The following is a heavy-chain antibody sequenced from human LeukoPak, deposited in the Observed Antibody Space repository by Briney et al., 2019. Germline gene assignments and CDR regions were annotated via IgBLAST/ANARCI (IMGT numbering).Heavy chain of an antibody. Sequence: MPSETLSLTCAVYGGSFSGYYWSWIRQPPGKGLEWIGEINHSGSTNYNPSLKSRLTISVDTSKNQFSLKLSSVTAADTAGYYCAMSGDYLGYDAFDIWGQGTMVTVSS. D-gene: IGHD4-17*01. CDR2: INHSGST. CDR3: AMSGDYLGYDAFDI. V-gene: IGHV4-34*01. CDR1: GGSFSGYY. J-gene: IGHJ3*02.